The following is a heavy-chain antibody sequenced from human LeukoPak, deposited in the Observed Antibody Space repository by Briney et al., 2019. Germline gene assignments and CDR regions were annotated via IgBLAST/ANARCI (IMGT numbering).Heavy chain of an antibody. V-gene: IGHV3-7*01. J-gene: IGHJ6*03. CDR2: IKGVGSET. Sequence: GGSLRLSCVASGSGFSFSEFWMGWVRQAPGERLEWVANIKGVGSETYYVDSVKGRFTISRDNAKISVYLEMNSLRADDTSLYRCAREAYCGGPSCFAVNYMDVWGKGTTVTVSS. D-gene: IGHD2-21*01. CDR3: AREAYCGGPSCFAVNYMDV. CDR1: GSGFSFSEFW.